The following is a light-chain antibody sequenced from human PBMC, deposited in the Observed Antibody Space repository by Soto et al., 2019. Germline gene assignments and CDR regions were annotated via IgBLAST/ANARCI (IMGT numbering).Light chain of an antibody. CDR2: GAS. CDR3: QQYGCSY. V-gene: IGKV3-20*01. CDR1: QSVSSSY. Sequence: EIVLTQSPGTLSLSPGERATLSCRASQSVSSSYLAWYQQKPVQAPRLLIYGASRRATGSPDRFSGSGSWTDFTPTIRRLEREDFAVYYCQQYGCSYFGPGTKVYIK. J-gene: IGKJ3*01.